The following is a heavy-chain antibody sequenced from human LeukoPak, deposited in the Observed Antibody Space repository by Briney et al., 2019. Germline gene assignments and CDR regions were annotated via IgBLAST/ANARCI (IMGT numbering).Heavy chain of an antibody. J-gene: IGHJ4*02. CDR1: GYTFTSYY. V-gene: IGHV1-46*01. D-gene: IGHD2-15*01. CDR3: ARDLPYCSGGSCYWNYFDY. CDR2: INPSGGST. Sequence: GASVKVSCKASGYTFTSYYMHWVRQAPGQGLEWMGIINPSGGSTSYAQKFQGRVTMTRDTSTSTVYMELSSLRSEDTAVYYCARDLPYCSGGSCYWNYFDYWGQGTLVTVSS.